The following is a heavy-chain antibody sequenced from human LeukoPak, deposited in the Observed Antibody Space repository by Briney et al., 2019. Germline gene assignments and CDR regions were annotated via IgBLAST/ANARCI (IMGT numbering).Heavy chain of an antibody. CDR3: ARRGRLGTGSYGLWVDP. CDR1: GGTFSSYA. V-gene: IGHV1-69*04. CDR2: IIPILGIA. D-gene: IGHD3-10*01. Sequence: SVKVSCKASGGTFSSYAISWVRQAPGQGLEWMGRIIPILGIANYAQKFQGRVTITADKSTSTAYMELSSLRSEDTAVYYCARRGRLGTGSYGLWVDPWGQGTLVTVSS. J-gene: IGHJ5*02.